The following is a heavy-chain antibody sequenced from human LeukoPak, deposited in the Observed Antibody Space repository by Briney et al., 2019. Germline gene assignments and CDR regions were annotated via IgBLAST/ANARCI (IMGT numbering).Heavy chain of an antibody. CDR1: GFTFSSYS. CDR2: INSSSSYI. Sequence: GGSLRLSCAASGFTFSSYSMNWVRQAPGKGLEWVSSINSSSSYIYYADSVKGRFTISRDNAKNSLYLQMNSLRAEDTAVYYCAREGGSSWYLIPFDYWGQGTLVTVSS. V-gene: IGHV3-21*01. J-gene: IGHJ4*02. CDR3: AREGGSSWYLIPFDY. D-gene: IGHD6-13*01.